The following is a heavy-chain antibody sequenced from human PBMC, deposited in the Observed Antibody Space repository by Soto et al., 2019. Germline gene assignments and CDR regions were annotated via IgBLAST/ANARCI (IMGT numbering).Heavy chain of an antibody. CDR1: GFTFSSYG. J-gene: IGHJ6*02. Sequence: QVQLVESGGGVVQPGRSLRLSCAASGFTFSSYGMHWVRQAPGKGLEWVAVISSDGSNKYYADSVKGRFTISRDNSKNTLYLQMISVSAADTAVYYCAKDGGALFAVVIGNYSGMYGWGQGTTVTVSS. CDR3: AKDGGALFAVVIGNYSGMYG. CDR2: ISSDGSNK. V-gene: IGHV3-30*18. D-gene: IGHD2-21*01.